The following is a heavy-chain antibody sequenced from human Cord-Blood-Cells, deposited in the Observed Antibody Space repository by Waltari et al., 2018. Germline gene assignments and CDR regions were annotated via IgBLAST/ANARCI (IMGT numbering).Heavy chain of an antibody. J-gene: IGHJ4*02. Sequence: QVQLQQWGAGLLKPSETLSLTCAVYGGSFSGYYWSGIRQPPGKGLGWIGEINHSGSTNYNPSLKSRVTISVDTSKNQFSLKLSSVTAADTAVYYCARGPLTGDFDYWGQGTLVTVSS. CDR3: ARGPLTGDFDY. CDR2: INHSGST. CDR1: GGSFSGYY. D-gene: IGHD7-27*01. V-gene: IGHV4-34*01.